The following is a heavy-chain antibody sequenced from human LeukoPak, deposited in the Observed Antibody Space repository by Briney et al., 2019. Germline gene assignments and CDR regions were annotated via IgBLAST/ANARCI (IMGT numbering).Heavy chain of an antibody. D-gene: IGHD3-22*01. V-gene: IGHV1-24*01. Sequence: GASVKVSCNISGYTLTDFSMHWVRQAPGKGLEWMGGFNREDDEPIYAPHFRGRVTVTEDTSTDTAYMELSSLRSEDTAVYYCAILDSYYDNSGRPLIPDWGQGTLVTVSS. CDR2: FNREDDEP. CDR3: AILDSYYDNSGRPLIPD. CDR1: GYTLTDFS. J-gene: IGHJ4*02.